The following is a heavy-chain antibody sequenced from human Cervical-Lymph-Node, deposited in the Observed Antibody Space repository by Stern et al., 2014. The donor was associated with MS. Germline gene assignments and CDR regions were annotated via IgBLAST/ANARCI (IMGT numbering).Heavy chain of an antibody. V-gene: IGHV1-69*17. Sequence: VQLLESGAEVKKPGSSVKVSCKASGGTFSSYAIRWVRQAPGQGLEWMGGILPIFGIANYAQKFQGRGTMTADKSTSTAYMELSSLRSEDTAVYYCARQIVVVPAAIEYNWFDPWGQGTLVTVSS. CDR2: ILPIFGIA. D-gene: IGHD2-2*01. CDR1: GGTFSSYA. J-gene: IGHJ5*02. CDR3: ARQIVVVPAAIEYNWFDP.